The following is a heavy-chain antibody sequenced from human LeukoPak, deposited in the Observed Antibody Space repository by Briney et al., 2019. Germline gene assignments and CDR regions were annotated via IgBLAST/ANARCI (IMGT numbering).Heavy chain of an antibody. CDR1: GGSISSGDYY. CDR3: ARDLTGDYVFDY. J-gene: IGHJ4*02. CDR2: IFYSGSM. V-gene: IGHV4-30-4*01. D-gene: IGHD4-17*01. Sequence: SETLSLTCTVSGGSISSGDYYWTWIRQPPGKGLKWMGYIFYSGSMYYNPSLKSRLTISVDTSKNQFSLKLSSVTAADTAVYYCARDLTGDYVFDYWGQGTLVTVSS.